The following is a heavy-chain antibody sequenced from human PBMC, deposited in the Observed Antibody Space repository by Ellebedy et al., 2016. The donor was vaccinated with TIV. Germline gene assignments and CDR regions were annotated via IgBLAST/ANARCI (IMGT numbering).Heavy chain of an antibody. CDR1: GFTFGDYA. CDR3: TRDFDEETSSWYVGFDY. CDR2: IRSKAYGWTR. D-gene: IGHD6-13*01. J-gene: IGHJ4*02. V-gene: IGHV3-49*04. Sequence: GESLKISCTASGFTFGDYAMSWVRQAPGKGLEWVGFIRSKAYGWTREYAASVKGRFTISRDDSKSIAYLQMNSLETEDTAVYFCTRDFDEETSSWYVGFDYWGQGTLVTVSS.